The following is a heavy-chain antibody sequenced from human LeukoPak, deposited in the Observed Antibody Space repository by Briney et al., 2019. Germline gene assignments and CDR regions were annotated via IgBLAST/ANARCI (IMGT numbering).Heavy chain of an antibody. V-gene: IGHV1-18*01. CDR1: GYTFTSYG. Sequence: GASVKVSCKASGYTFTSYGISWVRQAPGQGREWMGWISAYNGNTNYAQKLQGRVTMTTDTSTSTAYMELRSLRSDDTAVYYCARDLRYSSGWCRNDYWGQGTLVTVSS. CDR3: ARDLRYSSGWCRNDY. CDR2: ISAYNGNT. D-gene: IGHD6-19*01. J-gene: IGHJ4*02.